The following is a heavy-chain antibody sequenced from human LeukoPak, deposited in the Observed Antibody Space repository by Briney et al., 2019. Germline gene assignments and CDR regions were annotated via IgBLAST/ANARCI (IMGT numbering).Heavy chain of an antibody. D-gene: IGHD2-21*02. CDR1: GGSFSGYY. CDR2: INHSGST. Sequence: SETQSLTCAVYGGSFSGYYWSWIRQPPGKGLEWIGEINHSGSTNYNPSLKSRVTISVDTSKNQFSLKLSSVSAADTAVYYCAGSIVVVTARSNWFDPWGQGTLVTVSS. V-gene: IGHV4-34*01. CDR3: AGSIVVVTARSNWFDP. J-gene: IGHJ5*02.